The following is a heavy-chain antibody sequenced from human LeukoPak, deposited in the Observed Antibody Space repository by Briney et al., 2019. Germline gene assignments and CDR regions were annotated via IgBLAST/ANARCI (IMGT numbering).Heavy chain of an antibody. Sequence: SETLSLTCTVSGGSISSYYWSWIRQPPGKGLEWIGYIYYSGSTNYNPSLKSRVTISVDTSKNQFSLKLSSVTAADTAVYYCARHAGHLFDYWGQGTLVTVSS. D-gene: IGHD3-10*01. CDR2: IYYSGST. V-gene: IGHV4-59*08. CDR3: ARHAGHLFDY. CDR1: GGSISSYY. J-gene: IGHJ4*02.